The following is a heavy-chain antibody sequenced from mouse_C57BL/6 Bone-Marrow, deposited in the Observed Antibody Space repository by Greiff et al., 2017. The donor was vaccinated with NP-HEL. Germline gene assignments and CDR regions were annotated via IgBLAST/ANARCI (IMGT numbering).Heavy chain of an antibody. D-gene: IGHD1-1*01. CDR1: GYTFTSYW. CDR3: ARYYDGSRGWDFDV. V-gene: IGHV1-72*01. CDR2: IDPNSGGT. Sequence: VQLQQPGADLVKPGASVKLSCKASGYTFTSYWMHWVKQRPGRGLEWIGRIDPNSGGTKFNEKFKTKATLTVDKPSSTAYMQLSSLTSEDSAVYYCARYYDGSRGWDFDVWGTGTTVTVSS. J-gene: IGHJ1*03.